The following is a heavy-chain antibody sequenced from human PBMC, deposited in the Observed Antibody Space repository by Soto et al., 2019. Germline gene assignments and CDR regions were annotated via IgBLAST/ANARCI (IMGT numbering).Heavy chain of an antibody. Sequence: QVQLVQSGAEVKKPGSSVKVSCKASGGTFSSYSINWVRQAPGQGLEWMGEIIPIFGTANYAQKFQGRVTITADESTSTAYMALSSLRSEATAVYYCARDGGRHSGGIDYWGQGTLVTVSS. D-gene: IGHD1-26*01. CDR2: IIPIFGTA. CDR1: GGTFSSYS. V-gene: IGHV1-69*01. J-gene: IGHJ4*02. CDR3: ARDGGRHSGGIDY.